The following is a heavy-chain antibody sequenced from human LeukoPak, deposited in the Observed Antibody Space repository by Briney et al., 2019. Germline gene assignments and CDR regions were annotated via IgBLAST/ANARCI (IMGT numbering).Heavy chain of an antibody. D-gene: IGHD3-22*01. CDR1: GFTFSSYW. CDR3: ARAQYYYDSSGYYFGDAFDI. Sequence: GGSLRLSCAASGFTFSSYWMHWVRQAPGKGLEWVSSISSSSYIYYADSVKGRFTISRDNAKNSLYLQMNSLRAEDTAVYYCARAQYYYDSSGYYFGDAFDIWGQGTMVTVPS. J-gene: IGHJ3*02. CDR2: ISSSSYI. V-gene: IGHV3-21*01.